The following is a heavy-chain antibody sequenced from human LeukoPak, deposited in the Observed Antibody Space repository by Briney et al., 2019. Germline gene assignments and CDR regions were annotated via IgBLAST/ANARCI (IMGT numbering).Heavy chain of an antibody. Sequence: GGSLRLSCAASGFTFSNYGMNWVRQALGKGLEWVSFMSSSSSYIYYADSVEGRFTISRDNAKNSLYLQMNSLRAEDTAMYYCARLSSGWSMDYYYGMDVWGQGTTVTVSS. CDR2: MSSSSSYI. D-gene: IGHD6-19*01. CDR1: GFTFSNYG. J-gene: IGHJ6*02. V-gene: IGHV3-21*01. CDR3: ARLSSGWSMDYYYGMDV.